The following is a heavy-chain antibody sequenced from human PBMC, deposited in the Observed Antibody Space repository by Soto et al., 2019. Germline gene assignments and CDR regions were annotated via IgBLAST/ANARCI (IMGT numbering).Heavy chain of an antibody. Sequence: LCGGSISSGDYYWSWIRQPPGKGLEWIGYIYYSGSTYYNPSLKSRVTISVDTSKNQFSLKLSSVTAADTAVYYCARGGITIFGVASNWFDPWGQGTLVTVSS. V-gene: IGHV4-30-4*01. J-gene: IGHJ5*02. CDR2: IYYSGST. CDR3: ARGGITIFGVASNWFDP. CDR1: GGSISSGDYY. D-gene: IGHD3-3*01.